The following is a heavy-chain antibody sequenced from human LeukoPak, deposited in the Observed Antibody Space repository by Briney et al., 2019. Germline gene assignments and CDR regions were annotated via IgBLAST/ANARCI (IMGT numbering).Heavy chain of an antibody. D-gene: IGHD3-16*01. CDR2: IRDSGET. CDR1: GFSVSNYC. Sequence: HSGGSLRLSCAGSGFSVSNYCMNWVRQAPGKGLEWVSLIRDSGETFYADSVKGRFTISRDNSKNTVYLQMNRLRVEDTAVYFCARDRAVTQVWVEFDSWGQGTLVTVSS. J-gene: IGHJ5*01. CDR3: ARDRAVTQVWVEFDS. V-gene: IGHV3-66*03.